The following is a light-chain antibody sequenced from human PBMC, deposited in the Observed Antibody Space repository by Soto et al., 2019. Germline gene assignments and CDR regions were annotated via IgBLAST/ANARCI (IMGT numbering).Light chain of an antibody. Sequence: QSALTQPRSVSGSPGQSVTISCTGTSSDVGGYNYVSWYQQHPGKAPNLMIYDVSKRPSGVPDRFSGSKSGNTASLTISGLQAEDEADYYCCSYAGSYVFGTG. CDR2: DVS. CDR1: SSDVGGYNY. J-gene: IGLJ1*01. CDR3: CSYAGSYV. V-gene: IGLV2-11*01.